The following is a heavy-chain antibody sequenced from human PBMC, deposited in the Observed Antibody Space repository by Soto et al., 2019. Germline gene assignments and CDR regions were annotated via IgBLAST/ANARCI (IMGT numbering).Heavy chain of an antibody. J-gene: IGHJ4*02. V-gene: IGHV3-23*01. CDR1: GFTFSSFA. CDR3: ARSGSYSWLPY. CDR2: ISPNVGST. D-gene: IGHD1-26*01. Sequence: SLRLSCAASGFTFSSFAVSWVRQAPGKGLEWVSSISPNVGSTYYADSVKGRFTISRDNSKNTLYLQMNSLRAEDTAIYYCARSGSYSWLPYWGQGTPVTVSS.